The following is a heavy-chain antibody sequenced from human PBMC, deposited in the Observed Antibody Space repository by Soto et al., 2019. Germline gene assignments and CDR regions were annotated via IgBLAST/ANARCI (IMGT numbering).Heavy chain of an antibody. CDR3: ATRYYYDSSGYDVYYYYGMDV. D-gene: IGHD3-22*01. Sequence: QVQLVQSAAEVKKPGSSVKVSCKASGGTFSSYAISCVRQAPGQGLEWMGGIIPIFGTANYAQKFQGRVTSTADETTSTAYMDLGSLRSEDTAVYYCATRYYYDSSGYDVYYYYGMDVWGQGTTVTVSS. CDR2: IIPIFGTA. CDR1: GGTFSSYA. V-gene: IGHV1-69*01. J-gene: IGHJ6*02.